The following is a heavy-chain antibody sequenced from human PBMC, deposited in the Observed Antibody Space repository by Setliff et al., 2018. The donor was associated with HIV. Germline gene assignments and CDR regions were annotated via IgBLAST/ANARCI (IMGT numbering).Heavy chain of an antibody. Sequence: PSETLSLTCAVSRSYISGSYYWAWLRQPPGKGLEWIGNIYPSGSIHPSGATNYNPSPKGRVTISLDTSNKQFSLKVNSVTAADTAIYYCARGGPTVAYGVDVGGQGTTVTVSS. D-gene: IGHD4-17*01. CDR3: ARGGPTVAYGVDV. J-gene: IGHJ6*02. CDR1: RSYISGSYY. V-gene: IGHV4-38-2*01. CDR2: IYPSGSIHPSGAT.